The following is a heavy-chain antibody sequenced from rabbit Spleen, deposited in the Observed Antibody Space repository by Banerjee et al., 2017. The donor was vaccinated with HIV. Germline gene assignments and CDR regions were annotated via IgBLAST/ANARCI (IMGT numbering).Heavy chain of an antibody. Sequence: QSLEESGGDLVKPGGSLTLTCTASGFSFSNKYWICWVRQAPGKGLEWIGCVYSGDDSTWYASRAKGRFTISKTSSTTVTLQMTSLTVADTATYFCARETSSGWGVLLYYFSLWGQGTLVTVS. CDR3: ARETSSGWGVLLYYFSL. J-gene: IGHJ4*01. CDR1: GFSFSNKYW. D-gene: IGHD4-1*01. CDR2: VYSGDDST. V-gene: IGHV1S40*01.